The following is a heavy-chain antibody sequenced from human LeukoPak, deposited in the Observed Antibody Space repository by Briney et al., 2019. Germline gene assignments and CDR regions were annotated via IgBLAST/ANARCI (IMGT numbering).Heavy chain of an antibody. CDR1: GFTFSNYE. CDR3: ARDCTNGVCKFDY. J-gene: IGHJ4*02. CDR2: ISSSGTSI. Sequence: GGSLRLSCAASGFTFSNYEMNWVRQAPGKGLEWVSYISSSGTSIYYADSVKGRFTISRDNAKNSLYLQMNSLRAEDTAVYYCARDCTNGVCKFDYWGQGTLVTVSS. D-gene: IGHD2-8*01. V-gene: IGHV3-48*03.